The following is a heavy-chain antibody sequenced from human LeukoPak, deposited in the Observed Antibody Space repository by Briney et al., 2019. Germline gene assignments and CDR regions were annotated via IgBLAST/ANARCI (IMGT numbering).Heavy chain of an antibody. V-gene: IGHV3-30*03. CDR2: ISYDGSNK. D-gene: IGHD3-16*01. CDR1: GFTFSSYG. CDR3: ARTIMIAEWYFDL. J-gene: IGHJ2*01. Sequence: PGGSLRLSCAASGFTFSSYGMHWVRQAPGKGLEWVAVISYDGSNKYYADSVKGRFTISRDNSKNTLYLQMNSLRAEDTAVYYCARTIMIAEWYFDLWGRGALVTVSS.